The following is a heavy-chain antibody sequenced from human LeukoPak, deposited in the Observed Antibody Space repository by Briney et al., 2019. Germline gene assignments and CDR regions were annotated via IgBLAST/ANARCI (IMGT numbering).Heavy chain of an antibody. D-gene: IGHD2-15*01. CDR2: MSGDGGTT. CDR1: GFTFGDSA. Sequence: PGGSLRLSCAASGFTFGDSAMHWVRQAPGEGLEWVSLMSGDGGTTYYAAAVKGRFTISRDNSKNSLYLKMKSLRTEDSALYYCAKDISYCSGGACYAATFDIWGQGTMVTVSS. V-gene: IGHV3-43*02. CDR3: AKDISYCSGGACYAATFDI. J-gene: IGHJ3*02.